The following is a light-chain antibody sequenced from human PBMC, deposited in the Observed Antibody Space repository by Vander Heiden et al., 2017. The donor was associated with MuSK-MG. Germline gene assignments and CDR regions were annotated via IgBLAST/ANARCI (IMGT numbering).Light chain of an antibody. V-gene: IGKV3-15*01. CDR3: RQYNNWPPIT. J-gene: IGKJ5*01. CDR1: QSVSSN. CDR2: GAS. Sequence: EIVMTQSPATLSVSPGERATLSCRASQSVSSNLAWYQQKPGRAPRLLIYGASTRATGIPARFSGSGSGTEFTLTISSLQSEDFAVDYCRQYNNWPPITFGQGTRLEIK.